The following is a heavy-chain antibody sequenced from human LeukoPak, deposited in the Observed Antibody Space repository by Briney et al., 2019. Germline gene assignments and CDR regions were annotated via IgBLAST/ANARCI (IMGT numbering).Heavy chain of an antibody. CDR3: AKKGSYSSGWYGGRYFDS. D-gene: IGHD6-19*01. CDR2: IGGDSST. V-gene: IGHV3-23*01. CDR1: GFTFSSYA. J-gene: IGHJ4*01. Sequence: PGGSLRLSCEASGFTFSSYALSWVRQAPGKGLEWVAAIGGDSSTYYTGSVRGRFTISRDNSKNTVYLQMSSLRVEDTAVYYCAKKGSYSSGWYGGRYFDSWGQGTLVTVSS.